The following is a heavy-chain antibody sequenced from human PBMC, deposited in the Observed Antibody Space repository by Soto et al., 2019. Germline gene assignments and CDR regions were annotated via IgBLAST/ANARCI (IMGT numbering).Heavy chain of an antibody. V-gene: IGHV1-69*12. J-gene: IGHJ4*02. CDR3: ASGIQLWLRRINNGYSG. Sequence: QVQLVQSGAEVKKPESSVKVSCKAPGGTFSTYAISWVRQAPGQGLEWMGGIIPMFGTANYAQRFQDRVTITAYESTNTVYIELSSLRSEDTHVYFCASGIQLWLRRINNGYSGWGQGTLVTVSS. CDR1: GGTFSTYA. D-gene: IGHD5-18*01. CDR2: IIPMFGTA.